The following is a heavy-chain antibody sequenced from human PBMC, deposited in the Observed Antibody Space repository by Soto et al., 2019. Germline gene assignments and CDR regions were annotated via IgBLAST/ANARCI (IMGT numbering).Heavy chain of an antibody. CDR3: GRVVEGATRHTDPDS. CDR2: VYHNGGA. Sequence: QVHLQESGPGLVKPSETLSLTCTVSGVSIHNSHSFCAWIRQPPGKGLQFIASVYHNGGAHYNSSLKSRVPISVDTANNQVSLRMRSLTAADTAFYYCGRVVEGATRHTDPDSWGQGILVTVSS. D-gene: IGHD2-21*01. V-gene: IGHV4-39*01. CDR1: GVSIHNSHSF. J-gene: IGHJ5*01.